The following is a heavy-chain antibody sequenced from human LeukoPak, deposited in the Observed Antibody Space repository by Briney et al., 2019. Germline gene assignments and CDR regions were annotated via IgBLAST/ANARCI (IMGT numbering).Heavy chain of an antibody. V-gene: IGHV1-69*13. CDR3: ATGEPGLPGVDY. J-gene: IGHJ4*02. CDR1: GGTFSSYA. CDR2: IIPIFGTA. D-gene: IGHD1-14*01. Sequence: SVKVSCKASGGTFSSYAISWVRQAPGQGLEWMGGIIPIFGTANYAQKFQGRVTITADESTSTAYMELSSLRSEDTAVYYCATGEPGLPGVDYWGQRTLVTVSS.